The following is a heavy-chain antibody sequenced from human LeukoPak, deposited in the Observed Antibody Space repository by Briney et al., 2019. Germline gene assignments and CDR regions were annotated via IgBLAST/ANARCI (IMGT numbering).Heavy chain of an antibody. CDR2: ISGSGGST. J-gene: IGHJ5*02. CDR3: ATVTYYYDSSAENWFDP. CDR1: GFTFSSYA. Sequence: GGSLRLSCAASGFTFSSYAMSWVRQAPGKGLEWVSAISGSGGSTYYADSVKGRFTISRDNSKNTLYLQMNSLRAEDTAVYYCATVTYYYDSSAENWFDPWGQGTLVTVSS. V-gene: IGHV3-23*01. D-gene: IGHD3-22*01.